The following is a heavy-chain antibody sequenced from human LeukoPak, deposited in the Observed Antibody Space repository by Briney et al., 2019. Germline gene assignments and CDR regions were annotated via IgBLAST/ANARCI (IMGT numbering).Heavy chain of an antibody. V-gene: IGHV4-4*07. D-gene: IGHD3-10*01. Sequence: KPSETLSLTCTVSGGSISSYYWSWIRQPAGKGLEWIGRIYTSGSTNYNPSLKSRVTMSVDTSKNQFSLKLSSVTAADTAVYYCARDRHYYGSGSYYLNPFDYWGQGTLVTVSS. CDR3: ARDRHYYGSGSYYLNPFDY. CDR2: IYTSGST. J-gene: IGHJ4*02. CDR1: GGSISSYY.